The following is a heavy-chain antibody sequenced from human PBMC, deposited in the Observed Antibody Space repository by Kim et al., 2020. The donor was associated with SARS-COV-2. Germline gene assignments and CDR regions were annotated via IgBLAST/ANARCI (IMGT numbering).Heavy chain of an antibody. J-gene: IGHJ6*02. CDR3: SRGRATDGMDV. CDR2: ISYDGSNK. D-gene: IGHD1-26*01. CDR1: GFTFSSYA. Sequence: GGSLRLSCVASGFTFSSYAMHWVRQAPGKGLEWVAVISYDGSNKYYADSVKCRFTISRDNSKNTLYLQMNSLRAEDTAVYYCSRGRATDGMDVWGQGTTVTVSS. V-gene: IGHV3-30-3*01.